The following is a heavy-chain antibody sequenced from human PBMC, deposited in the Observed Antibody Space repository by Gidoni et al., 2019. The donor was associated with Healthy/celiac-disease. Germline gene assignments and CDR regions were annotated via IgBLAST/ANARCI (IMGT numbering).Heavy chain of an antibody. Sequence: QVQLVQSGAEVKKPGASVKVSCKASGYTFTSYYMHWVRQAPGQGLEWMGIINPSGGSTSYAQKFQGRVTMTRDTSTSTVYMELSSLRSEDTAVYYCAREGRRYSGSYSLSYWGQGTLVTVSS. J-gene: IGHJ4*02. CDR2: INPSGGST. CDR1: GYTFTSYY. V-gene: IGHV1-46*01. CDR3: AREGRRYSGSYSLSY. D-gene: IGHD1-26*01.